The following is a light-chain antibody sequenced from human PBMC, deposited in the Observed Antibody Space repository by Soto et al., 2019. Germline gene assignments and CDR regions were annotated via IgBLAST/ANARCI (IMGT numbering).Light chain of an antibody. CDR1: QSVSSN. CDR3: QQYNNWPPLT. J-gene: IGKJ4*01. V-gene: IGKV3-15*01. Sequence: EIVMTQSPATLSLSSGERAALSCRASQSVSSNLAWYQKKPGQAPRLLIYGASTRATGIPARFSGSGSGTEFTLTISSLQSEDCAVYYCQQYNNWPPLTFGGGTKVEIK. CDR2: GAS.